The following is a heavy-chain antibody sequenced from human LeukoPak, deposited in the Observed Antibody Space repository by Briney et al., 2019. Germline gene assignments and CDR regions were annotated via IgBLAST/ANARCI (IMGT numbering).Heavy chain of an antibody. J-gene: IGHJ4*02. D-gene: IGHD3-3*01. V-gene: IGHV4-59*11. CDR3: ARLRFLEWLPNFDY. CDR2: IYYSGST. CDR1: GVSISSHY. Sequence: SETLSLTCTVSGVSISSHYWSWLRQPPGKGLEWIGYIYYSGSTNYNPSLKSRVTISVDTSKNQFSLKLSSVTAADTAVYYCARLRFLEWLPNFDYWGQGTLVTVSS.